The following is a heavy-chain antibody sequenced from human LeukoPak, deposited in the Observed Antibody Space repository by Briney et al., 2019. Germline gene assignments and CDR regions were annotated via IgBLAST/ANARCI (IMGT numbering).Heavy chain of an antibody. D-gene: IGHD2-15*01. CDR3: AKRMVAANPFDY. J-gene: IGHJ4*02. CDR1: GFTFSSCA. V-gene: IGHV3-23*01. Sequence: GGSLRLSCAVSGFTFSSCAMSWVRQAPGKGLEWVSGISNSGGSTYYADSVKGRFTISRDNSKNTLYLQMNSLRAEDTAVYYCAKRMVAANPFDYWGQGTLVTVSS. CDR2: ISNSGGST.